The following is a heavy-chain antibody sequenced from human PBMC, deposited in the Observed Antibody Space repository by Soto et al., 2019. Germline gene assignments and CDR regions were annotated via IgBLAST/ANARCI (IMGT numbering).Heavy chain of an antibody. J-gene: IGHJ6*02. D-gene: IGHD3-10*01. CDR2: ISGSGGST. CDR1: GFTFSSYA. CDR3: AKFGAIVRAQTGYGMDV. V-gene: IGHV3-23*01. Sequence: EVQLLESGGGLVQPGGSLRLSCAASGFTFSSYAMSWVRQAPGKGLEWVSAISGSGGSTYYADSVKGRFTISRDNYKNTLYLQMNSLRAEDTAVYYCAKFGAIVRAQTGYGMDVWGQGTTVTVSS.